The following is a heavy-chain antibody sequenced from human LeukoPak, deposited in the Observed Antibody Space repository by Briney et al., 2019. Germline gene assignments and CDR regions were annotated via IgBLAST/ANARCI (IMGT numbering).Heavy chain of an antibody. CDR3: AKDRIEAGTGGLFEY. D-gene: IGHD6-13*01. V-gene: IGHV3-30*18. Sequence: GGSLRLSCAASGFTFSSYGMHWVRQAPGKGLEWVAVISYDGTNKYYADSVKGRFTNSRDNSKNTLYLQMSTLRAEDTAVYYCAKDRIEAGTGGLFEYWGQGTLVTVSS. J-gene: IGHJ4*02. CDR1: GFTFSSYG. CDR2: ISYDGTNK.